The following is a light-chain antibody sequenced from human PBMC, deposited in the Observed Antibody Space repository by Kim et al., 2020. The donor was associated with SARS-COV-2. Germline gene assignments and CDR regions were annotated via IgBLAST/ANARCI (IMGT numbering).Light chain of an antibody. Sequence: QSVLTQPPSASGTPGQRVTISCSGSSSNIGSNYVFWYQQLPGTAPKLLIYRNNKRPSGVPDRFSGSKSGTSASLAISGLRSEDEADYYCAAWDDRLSGPGFGGGTQLTVL. CDR2: RNN. CDR1: SSNIGSNY. V-gene: IGLV1-47*01. CDR3: AAWDDRLSGPG. J-gene: IGLJ2*01.